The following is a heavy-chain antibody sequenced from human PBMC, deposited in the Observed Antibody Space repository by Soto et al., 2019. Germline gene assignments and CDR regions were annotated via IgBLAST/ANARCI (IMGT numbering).Heavy chain of an antibody. CDR2: INHSGST. Sequence: SETLSLTCAVYGGSFSGYYWSWIRQPPGKGLEWIGEINHSGSTNYNPSLKSRVTISVDTSKNQFSLKLSSVTAADTAVYYCARPGDTSGYSYYFDYWGQGTLVTVSS. D-gene: IGHD3-22*01. J-gene: IGHJ4*02. CDR1: GGSFSGYY. V-gene: IGHV4-34*01. CDR3: ARPGDTSGYSYYFDY.